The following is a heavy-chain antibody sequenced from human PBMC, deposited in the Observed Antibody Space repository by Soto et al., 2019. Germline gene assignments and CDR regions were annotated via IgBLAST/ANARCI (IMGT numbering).Heavy chain of an antibody. CDR1: GFTFSNYA. J-gene: IGHJ4*02. Sequence: SGGSLRLSCAASGFTFSNYAMSWVRQAPGKGLKWVSSISGSGRTTYYADSVKGRFTVSRDNSKNTLYLQMDSLRAEDTAAYYCTRLSDLYYYDNSGVYYGPGFYWRQGYPVTV. V-gene: IGHV3-23*01. CDR2: ISGSGRTT. D-gene: IGHD3-22*01. CDR3: TRLSDLYYYDNSGVYYGPGFY.